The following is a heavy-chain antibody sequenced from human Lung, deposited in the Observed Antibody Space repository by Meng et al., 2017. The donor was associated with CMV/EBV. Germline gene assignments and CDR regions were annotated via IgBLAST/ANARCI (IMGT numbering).Heavy chain of an antibody. V-gene: IGHV3-30*02. CDR1: GFSFSSYG. CDR3: AKDDSAYFDFRSGYSTPPDY. J-gene: IGHJ4*02. D-gene: IGHD3-3*01. Sequence: GGSXRLXCAASGFSFSSYGMQWVRQAPGKGLEWVAFIRYDGSNKYYVDSVKGRFTISRDNSKNMPYLQMNSLRVADTAVYYCAKDDSAYFDFRSGYSTPPDYXGQAXLVTVSS. CDR2: IRYDGSNK.